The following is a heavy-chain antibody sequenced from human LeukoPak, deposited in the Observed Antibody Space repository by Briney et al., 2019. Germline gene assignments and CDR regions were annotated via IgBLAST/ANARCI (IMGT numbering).Heavy chain of an antibody. J-gene: IGHJ4*02. Sequence: GRSLRLSCAASGFTFSIYAMHWVRQAPGKGLEWVAVISYDGSNKYYADSVKGRFTMSRDNSKNTLYLQMNSLRAEDTAVYYCAREYSYGYYFDYWGQGTLVTVSS. D-gene: IGHD5-18*01. V-gene: IGHV3-30-3*01. CDR1: GFTFSIYA. CDR2: ISYDGSNK. CDR3: AREYSYGYYFDY.